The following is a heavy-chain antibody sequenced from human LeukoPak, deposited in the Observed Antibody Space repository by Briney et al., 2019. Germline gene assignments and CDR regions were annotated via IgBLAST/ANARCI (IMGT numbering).Heavy chain of an antibody. J-gene: IGHJ4*02. CDR3: AKTHLGYCGGGSCQVDY. V-gene: IGHV3-23*01. CDR2: ISGSGGST. Sequence: GGSLRLSCAASGFTFSSYAMSWVRQAPGKGLEWVSAISGSGGSTYYADSVKGRFTISRDNSKNTLYLQMNGLRAEDTAVYYCAKTHLGYCGGGSCQVDYWGQGTLVTVSS. D-gene: IGHD2-15*01. CDR1: GFTFSSYA.